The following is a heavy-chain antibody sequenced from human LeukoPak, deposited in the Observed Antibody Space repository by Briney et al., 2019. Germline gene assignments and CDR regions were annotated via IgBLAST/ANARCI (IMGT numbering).Heavy chain of an antibody. CDR1: GFSMSVYW. CDR3: TRLRYSDY. Sequence: GGSLRLSCEASGFSMSVYWMSWVRQAPGKGLEWVANIKEDGSEKNYVDSVKGRFTISRDNAKNSLYLQMNNLRADDTAVYYCTRLRYSDYWGQGTLVTVSS. D-gene: IGHD3-9*01. CDR2: IKEDGSEK. V-gene: IGHV3-7*01. J-gene: IGHJ4*02.